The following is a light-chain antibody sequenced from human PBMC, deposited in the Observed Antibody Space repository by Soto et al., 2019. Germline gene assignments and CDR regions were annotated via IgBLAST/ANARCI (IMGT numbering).Light chain of an antibody. CDR3: SSFAGNNNLV. Sequence: QSALTQPPSASGSPGPSVTISCTGTSSDVGGYNYVSWYQQHPGKAPKLMISEVSKRPSGVPDRFSGSKSGSTASLTVSGLQAEDEADYYCSSFAGNNNLVFGGGTKLTVL. CDR2: EVS. J-gene: IGLJ2*01. V-gene: IGLV2-8*01. CDR1: SSDVGGYNY.